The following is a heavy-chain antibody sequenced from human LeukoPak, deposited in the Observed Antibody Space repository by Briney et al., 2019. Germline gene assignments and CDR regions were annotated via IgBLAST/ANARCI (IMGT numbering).Heavy chain of an antibody. CDR1: GSTFSSYA. CDR2: IISIFGIA. CDR3: ARTRVPAAPHPFDY. J-gene: IGHJ4*02. Sequence: SGKLSCKSSGSTFSSYAITWVRHSPGQGLEWMGGIISIFGIANYAQKFHGRVTITADKSTSTAYMELSSVRSEDTDVYCCARTRVPAAPHPFDYWGQGTLVTVSS. D-gene: IGHD2-2*01. V-gene: IGHV1-69*10.